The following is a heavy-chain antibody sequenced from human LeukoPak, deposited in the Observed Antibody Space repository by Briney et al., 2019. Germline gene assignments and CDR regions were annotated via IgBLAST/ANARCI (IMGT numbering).Heavy chain of an antibody. CDR3: AKDTNWGLGTDAFDI. D-gene: IGHD7-27*01. CDR1: GFTFDDYA. Sequence: GGSLRLSCAASGFTFDDYAMHWVRQAPGKGLGWVSGISWNSGSIGYADSVKGRFTISRDNAKNSLYLQMNSLRAEDTALYYCAKDTNWGLGTDAFDIWGQGTMVTVSS. CDR2: ISWNSGSI. V-gene: IGHV3-9*01. J-gene: IGHJ3*02.